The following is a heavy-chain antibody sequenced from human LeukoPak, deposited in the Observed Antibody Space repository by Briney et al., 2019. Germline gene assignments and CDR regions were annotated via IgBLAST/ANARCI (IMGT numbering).Heavy chain of an antibody. CDR1: GFTFSSYA. Sequence: PGGSLRLSCAASGFTFSSYAMSWVRQAPGKGLEWVSAISGSGGSTYYADSVKGRFTISRDNAKITLYLQMNSLRAEDTAVYYCAKSPTSYDILTGYYSGYYFDYWGQGTLVTVSS. D-gene: IGHD3-9*01. J-gene: IGHJ4*02. CDR3: AKSPTSYDILTGYYSGYYFDY. V-gene: IGHV3-23*01. CDR2: ISGSGGST.